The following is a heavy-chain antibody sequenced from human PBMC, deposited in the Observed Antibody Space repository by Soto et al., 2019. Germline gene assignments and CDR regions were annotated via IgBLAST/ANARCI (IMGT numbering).Heavy chain of an antibody. CDR2: TYYRSKWYN. CDR1: GDGVSSNSAA. CDR3: ARDRKGGFVMDV. J-gene: IGHJ6*02. V-gene: IGHV6-1*01. Sequence: PSQTLSLTCAISGDGVSSNSAAWNWIRQSPSRGLEWLGRTYYRSKWYNDYAVSVKGRISINPDTSKNLFSLQLNSVAPEDTAVYYCARDRKGGFVMDVWGQGTTVTVSS. D-gene: IGHD3-16*01.